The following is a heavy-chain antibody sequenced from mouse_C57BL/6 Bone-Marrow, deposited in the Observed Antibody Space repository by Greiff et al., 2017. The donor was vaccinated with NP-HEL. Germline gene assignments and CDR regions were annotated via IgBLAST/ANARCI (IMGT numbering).Heavy chain of an antibody. CDR3: ARSYYYGSYFDY. CDR1: GFTFSDYG. Sequence: EVHLVESGGGLVKPGGSLKLSCAASGFTFSDYGMHWVRRAPEKGLEWVAYISSGSSTIYYADTVKGRFTISRDNAKNTLFLQMTSLRSEDTAMYYCARSYYYGSYFDYWGQGTTLTVSS. J-gene: IGHJ2*01. CDR2: ISSGSSTI. V-gene: IGHV5-17*01. D-gene: IGHD1-1*01.